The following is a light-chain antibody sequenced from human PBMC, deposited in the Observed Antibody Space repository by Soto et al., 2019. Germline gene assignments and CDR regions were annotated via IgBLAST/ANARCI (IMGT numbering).Light chain of an antibody. CDR3: QQYNNWPPMYT. CDR2: GAS. Sequence: EIVMTRSPATLSVSPGERATLSCRASQSVSSNLAWYQQKAGQAPRLLINGASTRATGIPARFSGSGSGTEFTLTISSLQSEDFAVYYCQQYNNWPPMYTFGQGTKLEIK. V-gene: IGKV3-15*01. J-gene: IGKJ2*01. CDR1: QSVSSN.